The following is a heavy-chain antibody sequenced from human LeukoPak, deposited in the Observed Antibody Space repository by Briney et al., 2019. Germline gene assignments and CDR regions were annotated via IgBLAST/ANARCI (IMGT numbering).Heavy chain of an antibody. CDR2: ISSSGFST. V-gene: IGHV3-11*01. Sequence: GGSLRLSCAASGFNFSDYYMSWIRQAPGKGLEWVSYISSSGFSTYYAGSVKGRFTISRDNARNSLYLQMNSLAPEDTALYYCARGKRRFDYWGQGTLVTVSS. CDR1: GFNFSDYY. J-gene: IGHJ4*02. CDR3: ARGKRRFDY.